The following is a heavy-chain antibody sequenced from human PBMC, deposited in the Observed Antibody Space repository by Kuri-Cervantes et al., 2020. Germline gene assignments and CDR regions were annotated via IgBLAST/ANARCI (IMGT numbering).Heavy chain of an antibody. CDR2: IIPIFGTA. D-gene: IGHD4-17*01. Sequence: SVKVSCKASGGTFSSYAISWVRRAPGQGLEWMGGIIPIFGTANYAQKFQGRVTITADESTSTAYMELSSLRSEDTAVYYCATYPMTTVTTHWYFDLWGRGTLVTASS. V-gene: IGHV1-69*13. CDR1: GGTFSSYA. CDR3: ATYPMTTVTTHWYFDL. J-gene: IGHJ2*01.